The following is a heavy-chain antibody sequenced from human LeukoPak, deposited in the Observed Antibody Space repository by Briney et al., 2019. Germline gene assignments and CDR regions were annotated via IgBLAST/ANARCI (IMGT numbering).Heavy chain of an antibody. D-gene: IGHD3-10*02. Sequence: PGGSLRLSCATSGFNFDRYTIHWVRHAPGKGLEWASLAGWAGGTTFYSDSVRGRFTISRDSGRKSVYLQMNSLTTDDTAFYFCAKELDTMFFDYWGQGALVTVSS. CDR1: GFNFDRYT. J-gene: IGHJ4*02. V-gene: IGHV3-43*01. CDR2: AGWAGGTT. CDR3: AKELDTMFFDY.